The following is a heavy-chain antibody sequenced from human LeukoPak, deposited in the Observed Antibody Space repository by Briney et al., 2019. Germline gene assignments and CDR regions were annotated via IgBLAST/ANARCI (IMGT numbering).Heavy chain of an antibody. CDR1: GGSFSGYY. J-gene: IGHJ3*02. CDR2: INHSGST. CDR3: ARVSPENDAFDI. V-gene: IGHV4-34*01. Sequence: PSETLSLTCAVYGGSFSGYYWSWIRQPPGKGLEWIGEINHSGSTNYNPSLKSRVTISVDTSKNQFSLKLSSVTAADTAVYYCARVSPENDAFDIWGQGTMVTVSS.